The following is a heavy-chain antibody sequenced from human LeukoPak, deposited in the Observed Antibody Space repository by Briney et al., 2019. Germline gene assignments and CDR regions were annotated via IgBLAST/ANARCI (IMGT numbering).Heavy chain of an antibody. CDR1: GGSFSRYY. CDR3: ARLKATVSIHAYFDS. Sequence: SETLSLTCTVSGGSFSRYYWTWIRQPPGKGLEWIGYIDHSGSTNYNPSLKSRVSISSDTSKNQFSLELSSVTAADTAVYYCARLKATVSIHAYFDSWGQGTLVTVSS. V-gene: IGHV4-59*01. CDR2: IDHSGST. D-gene: IGHD4-17*01. J-gene: IGHJ4*02.